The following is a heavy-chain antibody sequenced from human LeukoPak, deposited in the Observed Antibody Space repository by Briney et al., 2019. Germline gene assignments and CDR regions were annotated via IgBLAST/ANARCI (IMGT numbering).Heavy chain of an antibody. CDR2: ISSSGSTL. Sequence: PGGSLRLSSATSRFAFSSYEMNSVSQAPGKGVEGVSDISSSGSTLYYAESLKARFTISRHNAQTSLYLQMNSLRAEDTAVYYCARGEVAVAGTDFDYWGQGTLVTVSS. CDR3: ARGEVAVAGTDFDY. CDR1: RFAFSSYE. D-gene: IGHD6-19*01. J-gene: IGHJ4*02. V-gene: IGHV3-48*03.